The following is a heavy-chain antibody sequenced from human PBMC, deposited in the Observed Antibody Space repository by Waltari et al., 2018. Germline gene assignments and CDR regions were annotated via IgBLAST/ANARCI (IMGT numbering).Heavy chain of an antibody. CDR1: GGSISSYY. Sequence: QVQLQESGPGLVKPSETLSLTCTVSGGSISSYYWSWIRQPPGQGLEWIGYIYYSGSTNYNPSLKSRVTISVDTSKNQFSLKLSSVTAADTAVYYCARLTGEYDSSEAYYYYMDVWGKGTTVTISS. J-gene: IGHJ6*03. D-gene: IGHD3-22*01. CDR2: IYYSGST. V-gene: IGHV4-59*08. CDR3: ARLTGEYDSSEAYYYYMDV.